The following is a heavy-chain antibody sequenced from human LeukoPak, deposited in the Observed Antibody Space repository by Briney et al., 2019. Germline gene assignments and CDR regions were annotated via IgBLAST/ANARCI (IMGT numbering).Heavy chain of an antibody. Sequence: GGSLRLSCAASGFTFSTYNMNWVRQAPGKGLEWVSFISSGSTIIYYADSVKGRFIVSGDNAENSLYLQMNSLRDEDTAVYYCARNPAGIGDYWGQGTLVTVSS. V-gene: IGHV3-48*02. CDR1: GFTFSTYN. CDR2: ISSGSTII. D-gene: IGHD1-26*01. CDR3: ARNPAGIGDY. J-gene: IGHJ4*02.